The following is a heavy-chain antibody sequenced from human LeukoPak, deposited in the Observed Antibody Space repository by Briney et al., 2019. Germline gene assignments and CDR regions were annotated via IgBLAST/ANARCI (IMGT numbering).Heavy chain of an antibody. Sequence: GGSLRLSCAASGFTFSNYWMTWVRQAPGKGLEWVSAISGSGGSTYYADSVKGRFTISRDNSKNTLYLQMNSLRAEDTAGYYCAKVWGVPAAAIEGIDYWGQGTLVTGSS. CDR3: AKVWGVPAAAIEGIDY. CDR1: GFTFSNYW. J-gene: IGHJ4*02. V-gene: IGHV3-23*01. D-gene: IGHD2-2*01. CDR2: ISGSGGST.